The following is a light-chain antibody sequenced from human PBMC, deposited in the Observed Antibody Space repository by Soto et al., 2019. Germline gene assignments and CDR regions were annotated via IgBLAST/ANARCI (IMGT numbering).Light chain of an antibody. CDR3: QSRDSSLSSSWV. CDR2: HNN. CDR1: SSNIGADFD. Sequence: QSVLTQPPSVSGAPGQRVTISCTGSSSNIGADFDVHWYQHLPGTAPKLLISHNNNRPSGVPDRFSGSKSGTSASLAITGLQADDEAVYYCQSRDSSLSSSWVFGGGTKLPVL. J-gene: IGLJ3*02. V-gene: IGLV1-40*01.